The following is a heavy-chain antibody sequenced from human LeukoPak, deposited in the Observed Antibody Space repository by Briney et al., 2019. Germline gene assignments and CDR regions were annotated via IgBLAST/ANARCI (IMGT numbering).Heavy chain of an antibody. CDR2: IYYSGST. Sequence: PSETLSLTCTVSGGSISSYYWSWIRQPPGKGLEWIGYIYYSGSTNYNPSLKSRVTISVDTSKNQFSLKLSSVTAADTAVYYCARGPEEWFGEYWGQGTLVTVSS. J-gene: IGHJ4*02. V-gene: IGHV4-59*01. CDR3: ARGPEEWFGEY. CDR1: GGSISSYY. D-gene: IGHD3-10*01.